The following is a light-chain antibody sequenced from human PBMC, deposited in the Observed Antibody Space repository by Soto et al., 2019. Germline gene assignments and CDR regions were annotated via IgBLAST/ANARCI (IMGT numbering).Light chain of an antibody. CDR2: RND. J-gene: IGLJ1*01. Sequence: SALPQPPSASGTPGERVTISCNTTNSRSGSNYVYWYQQLPGAAPKLLIYRNDQRPSGVPDRFSASKSGTSASLAISGLRSEDEAGYFCAKWDDSLRVYVFGSGTKVTVL. CDR3: AKWDDSLRVYV. V-gene: IGLV1-47*01. CDR1: NSRSGSNY.